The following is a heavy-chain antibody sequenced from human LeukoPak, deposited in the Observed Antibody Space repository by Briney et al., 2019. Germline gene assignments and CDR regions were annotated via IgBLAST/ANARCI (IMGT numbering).Heavy chain of an antibody. CDR1: VVTFIRYA. D-gene: IGHD3-10*01. CDR3: AKARTTSGISPSD. CDR2: ICGSGGST. J-gene: IGHJ4*02. Sequence: GGSLRLSCAASVVTFIRYARSGGRQAPGRGLEGVSNICGSGGSTYYADSVKGRFTISRDNPKNTLYLQMNSLRAEDTAVYYCAKARTTSGISPSDWGQGTLVTVSS. V-gene: IGHV3-23*01.